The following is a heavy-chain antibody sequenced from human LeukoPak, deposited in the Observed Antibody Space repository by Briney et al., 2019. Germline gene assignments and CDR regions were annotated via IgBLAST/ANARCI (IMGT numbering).Heavy chain of an antibody. J-gene: IGHJ6*02. CDR1: GFTFSSYW. D-gene: IGHD4-17*01. V-gene: IGHV3-7*01. Sequence: GGSLRLSRAASGFTFSSYWMSWVRQAPGKGLEWVANIKQDGSEKYYVDSVKGRFTISRDNAKNSLYLQMNSLRAEDTAVYYCARDYGDYVLLYYGMDVWGQGTTVTVSS. CDR2: IKQDGSEK. CDR3: ARDYGDYVLLYYGMDV.